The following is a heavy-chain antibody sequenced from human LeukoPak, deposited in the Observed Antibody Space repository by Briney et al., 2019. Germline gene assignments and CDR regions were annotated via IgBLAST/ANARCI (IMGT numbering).Heavy chain of an antibody. J-gene: IGHJ6*02. Sequence: ASVKVSCKASGYTFTSYGISWVRQAPGQGLEWMGWISAYNGNTNYAQKLQGRVTMTTDTSTSTAYMELRSLRSDDTAVYYCAREQGYGDYYYYGMDVWGRGTTVTVSS. CDR1: GYTFTSYG. D-gene: IGHD4-17*01. CDR3: AREQGYGDYYYYGMDV. CDR2: ISAYNGNT. V-gene: IGHV1-18*01.